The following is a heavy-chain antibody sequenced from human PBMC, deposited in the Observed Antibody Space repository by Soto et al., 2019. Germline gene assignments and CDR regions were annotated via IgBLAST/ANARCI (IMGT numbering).Heavy chain of an antibody. V-gene: IGHV1-18*01. J-gene: IGHJ6*02. CDR3: ARIADCSTTSCPFPSRFHIRGYYYYYGLDV. CDR2: ISAYNGNS. D-gene: IGHD2-2*01. CDR1: GYTFTSYG. Sequence: QVQLVQSGAEVKKPGASVKVSCKASGYTFTSYGISWVRQAPGQGLEWVGWISAYNGNSNYAQKYHGRVTMTTDTSTNTAYMEMSSLRSDDTAVYYCARIADCSTTSCPFPSRFHIRGYYYYYGLDVWGQGTTVTVSS.